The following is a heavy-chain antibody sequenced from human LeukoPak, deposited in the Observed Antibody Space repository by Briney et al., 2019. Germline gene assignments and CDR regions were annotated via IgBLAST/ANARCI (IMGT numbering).Heavy chain of an antibody. CDR1: GGSFSGYY. D-gene: IGHD3-16*02. Sequence: SETLSLTCAVYGGSFSGYYWSWIRQPPGKGLEWIGEINRSGSTNYNPSLKSRVTISVDTSKNQFSLKLSSVTAADTAVYYCARGVYYDYVWGSYRREQDVYYFDYWGQGTLVTVSS. J-gene: IGHJ4*02. V-gene: IGHV4-34*01. CDR3: ARGVYYDYVWGSYRREQDVYYFDY. CDR2: INRSGST.